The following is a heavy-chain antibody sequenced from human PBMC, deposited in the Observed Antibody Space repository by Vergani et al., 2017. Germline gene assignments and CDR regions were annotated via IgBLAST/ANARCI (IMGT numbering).Heavy chain of an antibody. CDR3: ARDLGGQTDY. J-gene: IGHJ4*02. Sequence: EVQLVESGGGLVKPGGSLRLSCAASGFTFSSYSMNWVRQAPGRGLEWVSSISSSSSYIYYADSVKGRFTISRDNAKNSLYLQMNSLRAEDTAVYYCARDLGGQTDYWGQGTLVTVSS. D-gene: IGHD1-26*01. CDR2: ISSSSSYI. V-gene: IGHV3-21*04. CDR1: GFTFSSYS.